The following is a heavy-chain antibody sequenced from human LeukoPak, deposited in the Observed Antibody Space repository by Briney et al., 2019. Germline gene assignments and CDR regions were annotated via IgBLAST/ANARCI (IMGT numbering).Heavy chain of an antibody. Sequence: GGSLRLSCLASGFTFSDNAMCWVRQAPGKGLEWVSGISHSGASTYYADSVKGRFTISRDNSKNTLYVQMSSLRAEDTAVYYCARLTTVTTTYWGQGTLVTVSS. CDR2: ISHSGAST. V-gene: IGHV3-23*01. CDR1: GFTFSDNA. CDR3: ARLTTVTTTY. D-gene: IGHD4-11*01. J-gene: IGHJ4*02.